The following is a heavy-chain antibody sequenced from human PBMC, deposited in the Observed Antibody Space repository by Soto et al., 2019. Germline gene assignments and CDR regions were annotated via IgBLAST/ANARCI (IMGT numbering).Heavy chain of an antibody. CDR1: GFTFSSYA. D-gene: IGHD3-10*01. V-gene: IGHV3-23*01. CDR2: ISGSGGST. Sequence: EVQLLESGGGLVQPGGSLRLSCAASGFTFSSYAMSWVRQAPGKGLECVSAISGSGGSTYYADSVKGRSTISRDNSKNTLYLQMNSLRAEDTAVYYCAKRPGSGPSYYYYMDVWCKGTTVTVSS. J-gene: IGHJ6*03. CDR3: AKRPGSGPSYYYYMDV.